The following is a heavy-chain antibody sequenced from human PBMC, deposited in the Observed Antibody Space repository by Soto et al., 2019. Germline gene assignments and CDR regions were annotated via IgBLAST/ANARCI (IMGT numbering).Heavy chain of an antibody. CDR3: ARRSGYDHFDY. CDR1: GGSISSYY. D-gene: IGHD5-12*01. V-gene: IGHV4-59*08. J-gene: IGHJ4*02. CDR2: IYYSGST. Sequence: PSETLSLTCTVSGGSISSYYWSWIRQPPGKGLEWIGYIYYSGSTNYNPSLKSRVTISVDTSKNQFSLKLSSVTAADTAVYYCARRSGYDHFDYCGQGTPVTVSS.